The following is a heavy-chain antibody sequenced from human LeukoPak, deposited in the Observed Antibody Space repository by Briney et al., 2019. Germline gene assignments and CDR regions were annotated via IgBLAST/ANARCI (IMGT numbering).Heavy chain of an antibody. Sequence: SETLSLTCTVSGYSLSSGFFCDWIRQFPGKGLEWIGSFSHRGGSYHNPSLKSRVTISVDTSKNQFSLKLLSVTAADTAVYYCARAQDFSDSSGPNYLDFWGQGILVTVSS. J-gene: IGHJ4*02. CDR3: ARAQDFSDSSGPNYLDF. V-gene: IGHV4-38-2*02. CDR2: FSHRGGS. D-gene: IGHD3-22*01. CDR1: GYSLSSGFF.